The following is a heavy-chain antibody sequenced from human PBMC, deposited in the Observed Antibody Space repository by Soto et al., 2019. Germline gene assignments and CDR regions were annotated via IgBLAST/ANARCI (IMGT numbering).Heavy chain of an antibody. CDR3: ARYIPGVRYYGMDV. J-gene: IGHJ6*02. D-gene: IGHD2-2*01. V-gene: IGHV3-23*01. CDR1: GFTFSSYA. CDR2: IGESGTPT. Sequence: PGGSLRLSCAASGFTFSSYAMKWVRQAPGKGLEWVSLIGESGTPTYYADSVKGRLTISRDNSGNTLFLEMYSLRAEDTAVYYCARYIPGVRYYGMDVWGQGTTVTVSS.